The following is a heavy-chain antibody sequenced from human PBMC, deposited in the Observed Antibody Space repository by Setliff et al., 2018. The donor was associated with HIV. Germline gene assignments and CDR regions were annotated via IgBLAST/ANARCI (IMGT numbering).Heavy chain of an antibody. CDR3: ARGVARQVVIDRWFDP. J-gene: IGHJ5*02. D-gene: IGHD2-21*01. CDR2: LFYTGST. Sequence: SETLSLTCTVSGGSISSSSYYWGWIRQPPGKGPEWIGSLFYTGSTSCNPSLKSRVTMSVDASKNLVSLDLNSVTAADTAIYYCARGVARQVVIDRWFDPWGQGTPVTVSS. V-gene: IGHV4-39*07. CDR1: GGSISSSSYY.